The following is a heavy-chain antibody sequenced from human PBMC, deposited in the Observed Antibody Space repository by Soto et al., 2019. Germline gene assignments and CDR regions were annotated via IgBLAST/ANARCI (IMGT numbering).Heavy chain of an antibody. J-gene: IGHJ4*02. V-gene: IGHV3-21*01. CDR3: VRAQGSGWDFDY. Sequence: GGSLRLSCAASGFTFSSYSMNWVRQAPGKGLEWVSSISSSSSYIYYADSVKGRFTISRDNAKNSLYLQMNSLRAEDTAVYYCVRAQGSGWDFDYWGQGTLVTVSS. CDR2: ISSSSSYI. D-gene: IGHD6-19*01. CDR1: GFTFSSYS.